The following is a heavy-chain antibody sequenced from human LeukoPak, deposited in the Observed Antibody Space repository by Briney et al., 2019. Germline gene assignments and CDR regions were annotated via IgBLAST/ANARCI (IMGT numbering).Heavy chain of an antibody. CDR2: IYTSGST. CDR1: GGSISSGSYY. CDR3: ARDTVPAAYYYMDV. V-gene: IGHV4-61*02. D-gene: IGHD2-2*01. Sequence: TLSLTRTVSGGSISSGSYYWSWIRQPAVKGLEWIGRIYTSGSTNYNPSLKSRVTISVDTSKNQFSLKLSSVTAADTAVYYCARDTVPAAYYYMDVWGKGTTVTISS. J-gene: IGHJ6*03.